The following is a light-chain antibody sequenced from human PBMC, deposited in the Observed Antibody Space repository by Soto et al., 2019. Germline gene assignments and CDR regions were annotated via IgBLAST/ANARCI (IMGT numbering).Light chain of an antibody. J-gene: IGLJ3*02. Sequence: QSVLTQPPSASGTPGQRVTISCSGSGSNIGSNTVNWYQHLPGTAPKVLINTNDQRPSGVPDRFSGSKSGTSASLAISGLQSDDEADYYCATWDDKLNGPVFGGGTQVTVL. CDR1: GSNIGSNT. V-gene: IGLV1-44*01. CDR3: ATWDDKLNGPV. CDR2: TND.